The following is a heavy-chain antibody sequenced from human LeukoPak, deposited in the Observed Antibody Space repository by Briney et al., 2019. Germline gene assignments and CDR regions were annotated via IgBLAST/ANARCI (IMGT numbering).Heavy chain of an antibody. CDR2: ISAYNGNT. CDR3: ARDGVQYGSGSPYHYYGMDV. CDR1: GYTFTSYG. Sequence: ASVKVSCKASGYTFTSYGISWVRQAPGQGLEWMGWISAYNGNTNYAQKLQGRVTMTTDTSTSTAYMELRSLRSDDTAVYYCARDGVQYGSGSPYHYYGMDVWGQGTTVTVSS. D-gene: IGHD3-10*01. J-gene: IGHJ6*02. V-gene: IGHV1-18*01.